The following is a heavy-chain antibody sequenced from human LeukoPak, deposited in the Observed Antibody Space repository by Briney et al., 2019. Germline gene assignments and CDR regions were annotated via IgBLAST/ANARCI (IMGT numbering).Heavy chain of an antibody. CDR1: GGSISTYY. CDR3: TRSNDILTGSVYYLDY. Sequence: SETLSLTCTGSGGSISTYYWSWIRQTPGKGLEGIGYIYYSGSTTLNPSLKSRVTMSVDTSKKQFSLNLSSVSAADTGIYYCTRSNDILTGSVYYLDYWGQGIMVTVSS. CDR2: IYYSGST. V-gene: IGHV4-59*01. J-gene: IGHJ4*02. D-gene: IGHD3-9*01.